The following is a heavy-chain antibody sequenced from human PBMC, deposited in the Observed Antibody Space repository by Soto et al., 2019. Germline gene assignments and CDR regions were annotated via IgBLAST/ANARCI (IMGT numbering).Heavy chain of an antibody. J-gene: IGHJ4*02. D-gene: IGHD1-26*01. Sequence: GGSLRLSCAASGFTFSSYGMHWVRQAPGKGLEWVAVIWYDGSNKYYADSVKGRFTISRDNSKNTLYLQMNSLRAEDTAVYYCAKGSYSGIYSDFDYWGQGTQVTVSS. CDR2: IWYDGSNK. CDR1: GFTFSSYG. V-gene: IGHV3-30*02. CDR3: AKGSYSGIYSDFDY.